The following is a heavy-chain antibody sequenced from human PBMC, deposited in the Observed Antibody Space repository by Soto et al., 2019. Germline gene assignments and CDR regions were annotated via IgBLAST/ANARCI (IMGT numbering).Heavy chain of an antibody. Sequence: QVQLVQSGAEVKKPGASVKVSCRASGYTFTSYGISWVRQAPGQGLEWMGWISAYNGNTYYAQNLQGRVTMATDTSTSIAPMEPRTLISDDTAMYLSAREYYYGSGPWYWGQGTLVTASS. J-gene: IGHJ4*02. D-gene: IGHD3-10*01. CDR2: ISAYNGNT. V-gene: IGHV1-18*01. CDR1: GYTFTSYG. CDR3: AREYYYGSGPWY.